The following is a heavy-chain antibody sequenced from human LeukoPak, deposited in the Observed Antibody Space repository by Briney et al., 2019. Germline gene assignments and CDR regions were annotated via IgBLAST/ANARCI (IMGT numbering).Heavy chain of an antibody. CDR1: GFTFDDYS. CDR3: ARDGDYDDFDV. J-gene: IGHJ3*01. CDR2: ISWDGSRT. Sequence: PGGSLRLSCAVSGFTFDDYSMHWVRQAPGKGLEWVSVISWDGSRTYSTDSVKGRFIISRDNSKNSLYLQMNSLRTEDTALYYCARDGDYDDFDVWGQGTMVTVSS. V-gene: IGHV3-43*01. D-gene: IGHD4-17*01.